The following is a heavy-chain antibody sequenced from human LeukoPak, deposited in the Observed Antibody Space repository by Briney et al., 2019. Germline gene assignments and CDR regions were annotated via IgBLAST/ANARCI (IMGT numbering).Heavy chain of an antibody. CDR1: GYTFTGYY. CDR2: INPNSGGT. J-gene: IGHJ1*01. D-gene: IGHD6-13*01. Sequence: GSVKVSFKASGYTFTGYYMHWVRQAPGQGLEWMGWINPNSGGTNYAQKFQGRVTMTRDTSISTAYIELSRSRSDDTAMYYCARGSPVAAAGTAYFHHWGQGTLVTVSS. V-gene: IGHV1-2*02. CDR3: ARGSPVAAAGTAYFHH.